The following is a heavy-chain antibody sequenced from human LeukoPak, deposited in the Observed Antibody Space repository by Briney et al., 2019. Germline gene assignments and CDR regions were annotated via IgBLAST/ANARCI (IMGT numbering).Heavy chain of an antibody. V-gene: IGHV4-34*01. J-gene: IGHJ4*02. CDR1: GGSFSGYY. D-gene: IGHD3-22*01. CDR2: INHSGSA. CDR3: ARHVYYYDSSGYYYDF. Sequence: SETLSLTCAVYGGSFSGYYWSWIRQPRGKGLEWIGEINHSGSANYNPSLKSRVTISVDTSKNQFSLKLSSVTAADTAVYYCARHVYYYDSSGYYYDFWGQGTLVTVSS.